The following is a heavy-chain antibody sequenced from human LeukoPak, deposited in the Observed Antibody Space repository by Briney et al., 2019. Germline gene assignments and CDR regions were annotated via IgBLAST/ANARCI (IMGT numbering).Heavy chain of an antibody. J-gene: IGHJ6*03. CDR3: ARADYSSTWSHDYYYMDV. CDR2: IYHSGST. V-gene: IGHV4-38-2*02. D-gene: IGHD6-13*01. CDR1: GYSNSSGYY. Sequence: SETLSLTCTVSGYSNSSGYYWGWIRQPPGKGLEWIGSIYHSGSTYYNPSLKSRVTISVDTSKNQFSLKLSSVTAADTAVYYCARADYSSTWSHDYYYMDVWGKGTTVTVSS.